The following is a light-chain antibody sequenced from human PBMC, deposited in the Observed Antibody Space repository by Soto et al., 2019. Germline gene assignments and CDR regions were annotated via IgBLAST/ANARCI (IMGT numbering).Light chain of an antibody. Sequence: DIVMTQSPDSLAVSLGERATINCKSSQSVLYSSNNNNYIAWYQQKPGQPPKLIIYWASTRESGVPDRFSGSGSGTDFTLTISSLQADDVAIYYCQQYYETPSTFGQGTKVEIK. J-gene: IGKJ1*01. CDR2: WAS. CDR3: QQYYETPST. V-gene: IGKV4-1*01. CDR1: QSVLYSSNNNNY.